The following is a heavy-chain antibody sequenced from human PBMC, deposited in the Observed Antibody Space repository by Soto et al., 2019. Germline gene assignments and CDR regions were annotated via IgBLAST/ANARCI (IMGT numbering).Heavy chain of an antibody. D-gene: IGHD5-18*01. J-gene: IGHJ5*02. CDR3: AGENVDTAMVTMVSNWFDP. Sequence: QVQLQESGPGLVKPSQTLSLTCTVSGGSISSGGYYWSWIRQHPGKGLEWIGYIYYSGSTYYNPSLKSRVTISVDTSKDQFSPKLRSVTAADTAVYYCAGENVDTAMVTMVSNWFDPWGQGTLVTVSS. CDR2: IYYSGST. V-gene: IGHV4-31*03. CDR1: GGSISSGGYY.